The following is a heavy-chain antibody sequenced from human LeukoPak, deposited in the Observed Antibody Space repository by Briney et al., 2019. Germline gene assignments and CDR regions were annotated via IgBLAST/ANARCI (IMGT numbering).Heavy chain of an antibody. V-gene: IGHV4-59*01. CDR1: GASITCYY. CDR3: ARDRSVAADATVYFYGMAV. J-gene: IGHJ6*04. D-gene: IGHD6-13*01. Sequence: SETLSLTCTVSGASITCYYWSWIRQPPGKGLEWIGYVFYTGNTNYNPSLKSRVTISLDTSKNQFSLKLNSVTAADTAVYYCARDRSVAADATVYFYGMAVWGKGTTVTVSS. CDR2: VFYTGNT.